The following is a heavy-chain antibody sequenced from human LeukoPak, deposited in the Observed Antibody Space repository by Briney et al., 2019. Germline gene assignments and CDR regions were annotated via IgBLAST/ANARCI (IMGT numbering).Heavy chain of an antibody. CDR1: GGSISNYY. J-gene: IGHJ3*02. CDR3: ARDRATQFDI. Sequence: SETLSLTCTASGGSISNYYWSWIRQSPGKGLEWIGYIYYTGTTNHNPSLKSRVTMSVDTSKNQFSLKLSSVTAADTAVYYCARDRATQFDIWGQGTMVTVSS. D-gene: IGHD5-12*01. CDR2: IYYTGTT. V-gene: IGHV4-59*12.